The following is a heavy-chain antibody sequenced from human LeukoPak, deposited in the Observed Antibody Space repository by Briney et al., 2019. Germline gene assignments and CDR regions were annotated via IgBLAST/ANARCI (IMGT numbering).Heavy chain of an antibody. CDR3: ARHGQQLENNAFDM. CDR2: SRNSGFT. Sequence: SETLSLTCTVSSASFSSYYWSWIRQPPGKGLEWIGYSRNSGFTKYNASLKSRVTISIDTSQNQFSLKLTSVTAADTAVYYCARHGQQLENNAFDMWGQGTMVTVSS. CDR1: SASFSSYY. J-gene: IGHJ3*02. D-gene: IGHD6-13*01. V-gene: IGHV4-59*08.